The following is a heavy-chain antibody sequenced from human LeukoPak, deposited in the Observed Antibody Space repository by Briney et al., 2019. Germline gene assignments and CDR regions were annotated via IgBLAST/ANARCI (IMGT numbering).Heavy chain of an antibody. CDR1: GFTFVNYA. CDR3: TNVPYSDYGAGRPPFMDA. Sequence: GRSLRLSCAASGFTFVNYAMSSVSQAPGKGLEWVSTISDSGGDTSYADSVKGRFTISRHKSRHTLYLQMNSLAAEDAAVYYCTNVPYSDYGAGRPPFMDAWGQGTTVAIS. V-gene: IGHV3-23*01. J-gene: IGHJ6*02. CDR2: ISDSGGDT. D-gene: IGHD3-10*01.